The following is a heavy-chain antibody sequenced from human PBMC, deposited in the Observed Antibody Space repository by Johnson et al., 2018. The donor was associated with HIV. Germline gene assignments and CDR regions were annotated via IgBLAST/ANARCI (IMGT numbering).Heavy chain of an antibody. CDR1: GFTFSNVW. D-gene: IGHD3-16*02. V-gene: IGHV3-15*01. CDR2: IKRKIEAEAT. CDR3: TPAIVIDAFDI. J-gene: IGHJ3*02. Sequence: VQLVESGGGLVKPGGSLRLSCAASGFTFSNVWMSWVRQAPGKGLEWVGRIKRKIEAEATDYAAPVKGRFTISRDDSKNTLFLQMSSLKTDDTAVYYCTPAIVIDAFDIWGQGTMVTVSS.